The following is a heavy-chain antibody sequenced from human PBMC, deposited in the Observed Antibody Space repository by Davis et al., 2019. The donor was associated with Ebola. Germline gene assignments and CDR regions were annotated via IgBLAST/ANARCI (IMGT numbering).Heavy chain of an antibody. D-gene: IGHD2-8*01. CDR2: MRYDGSNK. CDR3: ANDLGYCTDGSCYYYHYGMDV. V-gene: IGHV3-30*02. J-gene: IGHJ6*02. Sequence: PGGSLRLSCAASGFTLSSNGMHWVRQAPGKGLEWVAFMRYDGSNKYYTDSVKGRFTISRDTSKNTLYLQMNGLRAEDTAVYYCANDLGYCTDGSCYYYHYGMDVWGQGTTVTVSS. CDR1: GFTLSSNG.